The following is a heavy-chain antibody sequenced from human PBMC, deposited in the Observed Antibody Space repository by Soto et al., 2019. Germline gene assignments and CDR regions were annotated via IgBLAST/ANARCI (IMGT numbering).Heavy chain of an antibody. CDR2: ISSSGDIP. CDR3: AKVNSIVGDGDHDY. D-gene: IGHD4-17*01. J-gene: IGHJ4*02. Sequence: EVQLLESGGGLVQPGGSLRLSCAASGFTFTTYAMSWVRQAPGKGLEWVSGISSSGDIPYYADSVKGRFTISRDQSKKTVYLQMISLRAGDTAVYYCAKVNSIVGDGDHDYWGQGTLVSVSS. V-gene: IGHV3-23*01. CDR1: GFTFTTYA.